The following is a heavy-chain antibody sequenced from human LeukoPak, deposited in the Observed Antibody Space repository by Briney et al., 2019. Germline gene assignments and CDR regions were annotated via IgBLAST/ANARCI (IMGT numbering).Heavy chain of an antibody. CDR3: ANLLYSNPYFDY. V-gene: IGHV3-30*02. J-gene: IGHJ4*02. Sequence: PGGSLRLXCAASGFTFSSYGMHWVRQAPGKGLEWVAFIRYDGSNKYYADSVKGRFTISRDNSKNTLYLQMNSLRAEDTAVYYCANLLYSNPYFDYWGQGILVTVSS. CDR1: GFTFSSYG. D-gene: IGHD6-13*01. CDR2: IRYDGSNK.